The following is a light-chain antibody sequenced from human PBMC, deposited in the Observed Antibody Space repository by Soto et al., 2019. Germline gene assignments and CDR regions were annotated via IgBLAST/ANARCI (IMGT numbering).Light chain of an antibody. Sequence: QSVQTQPASVSGSPGQSITISCVGTSGDIGDYNYVSWYQQHPGKVPKVIIYDVSNRPSGVSYRFSGTKSGNSASLTVSVLQAEDEADYYCCSYTRSGTLIFGSGTKVTVL. V-gene: IGLV2-14*01. CDR1: SGDIGDYNY. CDR2: DVS. CDR3: CSYTRSGTLI. J-gene: IGLJ1*01.